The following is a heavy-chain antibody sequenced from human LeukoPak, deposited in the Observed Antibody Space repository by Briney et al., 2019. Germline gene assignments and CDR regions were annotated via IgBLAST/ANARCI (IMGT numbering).Heavy chain of an antibody. D-gene: IGHD2-2*01. J-gene: IGHJ6*03. CDR3: ARDANQLLYYYYYMDV. V-gene: IGHV1-2*02. CDR1: RYTFTGYF. Sequence: ASVKVSCKAFRYTFTGYFVHWVRQAPGQGLEWMGWISPNSGGTHYAQKFQGRVTMTGDTSISTAYMELSRLRSDDTAVYYCARDANQLLYYYYYMDVWGKGTTVTVSS. CDR2: ISPNSGGT.